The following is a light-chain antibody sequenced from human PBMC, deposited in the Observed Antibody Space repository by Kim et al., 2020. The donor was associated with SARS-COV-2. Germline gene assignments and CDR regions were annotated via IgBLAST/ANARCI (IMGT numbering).Light chain of an antibody. CDR3: NSRDSSGNHLVV. Sequence: GQTIRSTCQGDSLRSYYASWYQQKPGQAPVLVIYGKNNRPSGIPDRFSGSSSGNTASLTITGAQAVDEADYYCNSRDSSGNHLVVFGGGTQLTVL. J-gene: IGLJ2*01. CDR2: GKN. V-gene: IGLV3-19*01. CDR1: SLRSYY.